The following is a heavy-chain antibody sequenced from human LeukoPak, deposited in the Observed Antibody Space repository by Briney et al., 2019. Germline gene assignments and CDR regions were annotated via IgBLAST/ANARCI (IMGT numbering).Heavy chain of an antibody. CDR3: ARPRPFDV. J-gene: IGHJ3*01. CDR1: GFSFCNSW. V-gene: IGHV5-51*01. Sequence: GESLEISCETSGFSFCNSWVGWGRQVPGEGPEWMGIIWPGDSDTRYSPSFQGQVTISADKSISTAYLQWSSLKASDTAMYYCARPRPFDVWGQGTMVIVSS. CDR2: IWPGDSDT.